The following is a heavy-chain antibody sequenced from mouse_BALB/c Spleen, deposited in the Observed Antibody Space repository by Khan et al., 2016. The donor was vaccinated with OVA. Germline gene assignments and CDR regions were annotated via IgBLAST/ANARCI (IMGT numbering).Heavy chain of an antibody. J-gene: IGHJ3*01. CDR1: GFTFTSFY. Sequence: QVQLQQSGAELVKPGASVKLSCKASGFTFTSFYMYWVTQRPGQGLEWIGEINPSHGGTNFNEKFKSKATLTVDTSSRTAYMQLSSLTSEDTAVYYCTRGGDGSPFAYWGQGTLVTVSA. CDR3: TRGGDGSPFAY. CDR2: INPSHGGT. D-gene: IGHD2-3*01. V-gene: IGHV1S81*02.